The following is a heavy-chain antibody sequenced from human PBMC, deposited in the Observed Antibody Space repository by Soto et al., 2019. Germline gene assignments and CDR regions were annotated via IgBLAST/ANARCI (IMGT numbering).Heavy chain of an antibody. V-gene: IGHV2-26*01. CDR3: ARTSGAQWLVWGGFDY. CDR1: GFSLSNARMG. CDR2: IFSNDEQ. D-gene: IGHD6-19*01. J-gene: IGHJ4*02. Sequence: QVTLKESGPVLVKPTETLTLTCTVSGFSLSNARMGVSWIRQPPGKALAWLAHIFSNDEQSYSTSLKSSLTICRDPSKSQGVLTMTNMDPVDTAKYYCARTSGAQWLVWGGFDYWGQGTLVTVSS.